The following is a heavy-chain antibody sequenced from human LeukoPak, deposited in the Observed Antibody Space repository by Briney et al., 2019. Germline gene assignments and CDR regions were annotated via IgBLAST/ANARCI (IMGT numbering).Heavy chain of an antibody. CDR1: GFTFSDYY. Sequence: GGSLRLSCAASGFTFSDYYMSWIRQAPGKGLEWVSYISSSGDSIYYVDSVKGRFTISRDNAKNSLYLQMTSLRAEDTAVYYCARGLGSSSWYAFYTWFDPWGQGTLVTVSS. CDR3: ARGLGSSSWYAFYTWFDP. V-gene: IGHV3-11*01. D-gene: IGHD6-13*01. J-gene: IGHJ5*02. CDR2: ISSSGDSI.